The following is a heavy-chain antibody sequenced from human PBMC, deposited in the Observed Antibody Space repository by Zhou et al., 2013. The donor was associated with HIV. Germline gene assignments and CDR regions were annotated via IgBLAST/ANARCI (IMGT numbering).Heavy chain of an antibody. CDR3: ARDWNYEDY. Sequence: QVQLVQSGAEVKKPGSSVKVSCKASGGTFSSYAISWVRQAPGQGLEWMGWITVDDGHTQYAQKFQDRVTMTSDTTTNTAYMELRSLRSDDTAVYYCARDWNYEDYWGQGTLVTVSS. V-gene: IGHV1-18*01. CDR1: GGTFSSYA. D-gene: IGHD1-7*01. CDR2: ITVDDGHT. J-gene: IGHJ4*02.